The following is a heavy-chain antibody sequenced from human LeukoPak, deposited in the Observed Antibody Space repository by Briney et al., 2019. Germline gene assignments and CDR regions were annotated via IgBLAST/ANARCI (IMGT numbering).Heavy chain of an antibody. CDR3: ARSQYDILTGSPYGMDV. V-gene: IGHV1-2*02. D-gene: IGHD3-9*01. Sequence: ASVKVSCKASGYTFTGYYMHWVRQAPGQGLEWMGWINPNSGGTNYAQKFQGRVTMTRDTSISTAYMELSRLRSDDTAVYYCARSQYDILTGSPYGMDVWGQGTTGTVPS. J-gene: IGHJ6*02. CDR2: INPNSGGT. CDR1: GYTFTGYY.